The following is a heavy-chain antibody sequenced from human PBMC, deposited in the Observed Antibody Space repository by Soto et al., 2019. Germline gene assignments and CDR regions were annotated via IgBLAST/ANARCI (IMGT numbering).Heavy chain of an antibody. D-gene: IGHD1-26*01. CDR3: ARLGRGLDY. J-gene: IGHJ4*02. Sequence: QVQLVQSGAEVKKPGASVKVSCKASGYTFTSYAMHWVRQAPGQRLEWMGWINAGNGNTKYSQKFQGRVTITRDTSASTAHMALSSLRSEDTAVYYCARLGRGLDYWGQGTLVTVSS. CDR2: INAGNGNT. CDR1: GYTFTSYA. V-gene: IGHV1-3*01.